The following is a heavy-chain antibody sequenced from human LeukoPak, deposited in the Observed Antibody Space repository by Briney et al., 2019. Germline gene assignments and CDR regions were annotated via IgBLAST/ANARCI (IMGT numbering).Heavy chain of an antibody. J-gene: IGHJ4*02. V-gene: IGHV1-69*05. CDR3: ARAITYYYDSSGYPSFDY. D-gene: IGHD3-22*01. CDR1: GGTFSTYA. CDR2: IIPIFGAI. Sequence: SVKVSCKASGGTFSTYAINWVRQAPGQGLEWMGRIIPIFGAINYAQKFQGRVTITTDESTSTAYMELSSLRSEDTAVYYCARAITYYYDSSGYPSFDYWGQGTLVTVSS.